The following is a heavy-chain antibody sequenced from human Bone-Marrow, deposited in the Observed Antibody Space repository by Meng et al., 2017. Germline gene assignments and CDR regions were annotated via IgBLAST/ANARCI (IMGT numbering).Heavy chain of an antibody. CDR2: MNPNNGDT. CDR3: ARVAFQISMIRAVSVLDP. Sequence: ASVKVSCKTSGYTFSTHEINWVRQATGQGLEWMGWMNPNNGDTGFAQKFQGRITMTRDTSISTVSMELSSLRYGDTAVYYCARVAFQISMIRAVSVLDPWGQGSLVTVSS. J-gene: IGHJ5*02. D-gene: IGHD3-10*01. CDR1: GYTFSTHE. V-gene: IGHV1-8*01.